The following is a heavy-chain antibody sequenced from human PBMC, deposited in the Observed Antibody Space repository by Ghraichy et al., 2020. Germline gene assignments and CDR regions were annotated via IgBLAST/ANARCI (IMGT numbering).Heavy chain of an antibody. CDR1: GFTFSSYA. D-gene: IGHD3-22*01. J-gene: IGHJ4*02. CDR2: ISYDGSNK. V-gene: IGHV3-30-3*01. CDR3: AREVGGYYLKDTSYFDC. Sequence: GGSLRLSCAASGFTFSSYAMHWVRQAPGKGLEWVAVISYDGSNKYYADSVKGRFTISRDNSKNTLYLQMNSLRAEDTAVYYCAREVGGYYLKDTSYFDCWGQGTLVTVSS.